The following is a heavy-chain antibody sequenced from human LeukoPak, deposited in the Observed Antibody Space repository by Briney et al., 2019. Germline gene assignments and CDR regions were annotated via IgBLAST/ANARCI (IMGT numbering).Heavy chain of an antibody. Sequence: PGRSLRLFCAASGFTFSSYGMHWVRQSPGKGLEWVAVTWYDGSKTYYADSVKGRFTSSRDNSKNTMYLKMNSLRAEDTAVYYCARDPRGIAVAGTLDYWGQGTQWSVSS. D-gene: IGHD6-19*01. CDR3: ARDPRGIAVAGTLDY. CDR2: TWYDGSKT. CDR1: GFTFSSYG. J-gene: IGHJ4*02. V-gene: IGHV3-33*01.